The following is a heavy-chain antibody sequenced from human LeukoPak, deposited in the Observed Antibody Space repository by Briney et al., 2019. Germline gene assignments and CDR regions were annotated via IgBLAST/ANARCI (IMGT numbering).Heavy chain of an antibody. J-gene: IGHJ4*02. CDR2: ISSSSSHI. Sequence: GGSLRLSCAASGFTFSSYCMNWVRQAPGKGLEWVSSISSSSSHIYYADSVKGRFTMSRDNAKNSLYLQMSSLRAEDAAVYYCAREEIRLQVDYWGQGTLVTVSS. CDR1: GFTFSSYC. CDR3: AREEIRLQVDY. V-gene: IGHV3-21*06.